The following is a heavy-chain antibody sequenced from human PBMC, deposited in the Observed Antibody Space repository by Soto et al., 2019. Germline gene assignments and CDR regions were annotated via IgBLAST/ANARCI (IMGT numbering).Heavy chain of an antibody. CDR2: ISYDGSNK. CDR3: ARPQDYGDFYFDY. Sequence: GGSLRLSCVASGFTFSSYAMHWVRQAPGKGLEWVAVISYDGSNKYYADSVKGRFTISRDNSKNTLYLQMNSLRAEDTAVYYCARPQDYGDFYFDYWGQGTLVTSPQ. V-gene: IGHV3-30-3*01. D-gene: IGHD4-17*01. J-gene: IGHJ4*02. CDR1: GFTFSSYA.